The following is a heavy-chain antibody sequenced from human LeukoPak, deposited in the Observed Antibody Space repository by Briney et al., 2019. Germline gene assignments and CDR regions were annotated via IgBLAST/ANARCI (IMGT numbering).Heavy chain of an antibody. D-gene: IGHD3-22*01. Sequence: GGSLRLSCAASGFTFSDYYMSWIRQGPGKGLEWVSYISSSSSYTNYADSVKGRFTISRDNAKNSLYLQMNSLRAEDTAVYYCARDKNLYYDSSGYYPTRFDYWGQGTLVTVSS. V-gene: IGHV3-11*05. J-gene: IGHJ4*02. CDR3: ARDKNLYYDSSGYYPTRFDY. CDR2: ISSSSSYT. CDR1: GFTFSDYY.